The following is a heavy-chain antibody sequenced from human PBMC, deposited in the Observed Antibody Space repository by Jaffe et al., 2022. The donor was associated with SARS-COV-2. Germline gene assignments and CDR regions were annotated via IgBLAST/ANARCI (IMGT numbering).Heavy chain of an antibody. Sequence: QVQLVESGGGVVQPGRSLRLSCAASGFTFSSYGMHWVRQAPGKGLEWVAVIWYDGSNKYYADSVKGRFTISRDNSKNTLYLQMNSLRAEDTAVYYCARDYDRGIAVPKYWGQGTLVTVSS. J-gene: IGHJ4*02. CDR2: IWYDGSNK. CDR3: ARDYDRGIAVPKY. V-gene: IGHV3-33*01. D-gene: IGHD6-19*01. CDR1: GFTFSSYG.